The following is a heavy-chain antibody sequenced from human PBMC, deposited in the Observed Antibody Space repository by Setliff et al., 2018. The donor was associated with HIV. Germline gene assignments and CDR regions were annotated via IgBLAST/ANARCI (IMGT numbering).Heavy chain of an antibody. J-gene: IGHJ4*02. D-gene: IGHD2-2*01. CDR3: ARDTCDTPSCYAGPRFVY. CDR1: GFNFVNAW. CDR2: ISSSSSSI. V-gene: IGHV3-48*04. Sequence: PGGSLRLSCATSGFNFVNAWMSWVRQAPGKGLEWVSYISSSSSSIYYVDSVRGRFTISRDNARNSLFLQMNSLRVEDTAVYYCARDTCDTPSCYAGPRFVYWGQGNLVTVSS.